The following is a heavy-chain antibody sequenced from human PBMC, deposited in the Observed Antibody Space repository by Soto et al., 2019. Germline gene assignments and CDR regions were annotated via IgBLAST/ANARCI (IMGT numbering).Heavy chain of an antibody. CDR1: GYTFTGYY. J-gene: IGHJ4*02. CDR3: ARDLAKGGGSAGFDY. CDR2: INPNSGGT. Sequence: ASVKVSCKASGYTFTGYYIHWVRQAPGQGLEWMGWINPNSGGTKYPQKFQGRVTMTRDTSIRTVYMSLTGLKSDDTAVYFCARDLAKGGGSAGFDYWGQGALVTVSS. V-gene: IGHV1-2*02. D-gene: IGHD2-15*01.